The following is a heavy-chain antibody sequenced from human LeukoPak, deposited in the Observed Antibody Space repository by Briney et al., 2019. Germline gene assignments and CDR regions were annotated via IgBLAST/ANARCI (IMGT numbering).Heavy chain of an antibody. D-gene: IGHD3-10*01. CDR3: GRAYGSGSYFVP. CDR1: VYTFTSYG. V-gene: IGHV1-18*01. CDR2: ISAYNGNT. Sequence: ASVKVSCKASVYTFTSYGISWVRPAPGQGLEWMGWISAYNGNTKYVQTLQGRDTMTTDTSPSTAYMDLRTLRSDDTAVYACGRAYGSGSYFVPWGQGTLVTVSS. J-gene: IGHJ4*02.